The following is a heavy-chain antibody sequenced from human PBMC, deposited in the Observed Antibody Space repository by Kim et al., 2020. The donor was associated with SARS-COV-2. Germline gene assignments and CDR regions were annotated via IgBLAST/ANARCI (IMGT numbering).Heavy chain of an antibody. J-gene: IGHJ5*02. CDR3: ARGQEASYYYGSGSYYNSNWFDP. CDR1: GYTFTSYG. D-gene: IGHD3-10*01. V-gene: IGHV1-18*01. Sequence: ASVKVSCKASGYTFTSYGISWVRQAPGQGLEWMGWISAYNGNTNYAQKLQGRVTMTTDTSTSTAYMELRSLRSDDTAVYYCARGQEASYYYGSGSYYNSNWFDPWGQGTLVTVSS. CDR2: ISAYNGNT.